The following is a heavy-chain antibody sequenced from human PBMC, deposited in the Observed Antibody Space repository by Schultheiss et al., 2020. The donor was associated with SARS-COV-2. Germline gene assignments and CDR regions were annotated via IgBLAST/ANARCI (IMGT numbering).Heavy chain of an antibody. D-gene: IGHD4-17*01. V-gene: IGHV3-30*19. CDR3: ARDDPYGWFDP. J-gene: IGHJ5*02. Sequence: GGSLRLSCAASGFTFSSYGMHWVRQAPGKGLEWVAVIWYDGSNKYYADSVKGRFTISRDNSKNTLYLQMNSLRAEDTAVYYCARDDPYGWFDPWGQGTLVTVSS. CDR2: IWYDGSNK. CDR1: GFTFSSYG.